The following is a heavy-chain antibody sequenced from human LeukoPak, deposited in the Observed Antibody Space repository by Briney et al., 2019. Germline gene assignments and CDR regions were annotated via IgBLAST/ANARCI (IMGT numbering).Heavy chain of an antibody. CDR3: AATSTVTTGGTYYGMDV. J-gene: IGHJ6*02. V-gene: IGHV1-58*01. CDR1: GFTFATSA. D-gene: IGHD4-17*01. Sequence: ASVKVSCKASGFTFATSAVQWVRQARGQRLEWIGWIVVASGHTNYAQRFHERVTTIRDMSTSTAYMDLSSLRSEDTAVYYRAATSTVTTGGTYYGMDVRGQGTTVTVSS. CDR2: IVVASGHT.